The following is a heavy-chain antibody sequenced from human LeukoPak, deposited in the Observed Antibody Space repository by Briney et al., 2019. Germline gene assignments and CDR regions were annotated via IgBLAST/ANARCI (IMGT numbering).Heavy chain of an antibody. CDR1: GLTVSSNY. CDR3: AMGAIVATIDY. V-gene: IGHV3-66*01. D-gene: IGHD5-12*01. CDR2: IYSGSST. J-gene: IGHJ4*02. Sequence: PGGSLRLSCAASGLTVSSNYMSWVRQAPGKGLEWVSLIYSGSSTYYADSVKGRFTISRDKSKNTLYLQMGSLRVEDTAVYYCAMGAIVATIDYWGQGTLVTVSS.